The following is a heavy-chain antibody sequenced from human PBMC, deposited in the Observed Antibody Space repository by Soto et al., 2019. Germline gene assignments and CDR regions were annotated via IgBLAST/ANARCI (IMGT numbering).Heavy chain of an antibody. V-gene: IGHV3-30*18. CDR3: AKDPYYDILTGYYNEPGYFDY. Sequence: PGGSLRVSYAASGFTFSSYGMHWVRQAPGKGLEWVAVISYDGSNKYYADSVKGRFTISRDNSKNTLYLQMNSLRAEDTAVYYCAKDPYYDILTGYYNEPGYFDYWGQGTLVTVSS. J-gene: IGHJ4*02. CDR2: ISYDGSNK. CDR1: GFTFSSYG. D-gene: IGHD3-9*01.